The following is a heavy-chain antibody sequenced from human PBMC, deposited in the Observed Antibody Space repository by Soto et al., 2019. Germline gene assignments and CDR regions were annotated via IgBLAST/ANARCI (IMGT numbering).Heavy chain of an antibody. CDR3: ARGGAAAGREPYYYYYGMDV. V-gene: IGHV3-30-3*01. D-gene: IGHD6-13*01. CDR1: GFTFSSYA. Sequence: GGSLRLSCAASGFTFSSYAMHWVRQAPGKGLEWVAVISYDGSNKYYADSVKGRFTISRDNSKNTLYLQMNSLRAEDTAVYYCARGGAAAGREPYYYYYGMDVWGQGTTVTVSS. J-gene: IGHJ6*02. CDR2: ISYDGSNK.